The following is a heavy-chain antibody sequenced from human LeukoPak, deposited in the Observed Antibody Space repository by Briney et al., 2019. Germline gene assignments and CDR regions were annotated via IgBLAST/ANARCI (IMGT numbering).Heavy chain of an antibody. CDR2: ISGDGDKA. J-gene: IGHJ3*01. Sequence: GGSLRLSCAASGSTFTTYAINWVRQAPGKGLEWVSGISGDGDKAYYADSVNGRFTISRDNSRNTVSLHMSSLRAEDTALYYCAKDLALAGTGGGFDAWGQGTRVAVSS. CDR3: AKDLALAGTGGGFDA. V-gene: IGHV3-23*01. CDR1: GSTFTTYA. D-gene: IGHD6-19*01.